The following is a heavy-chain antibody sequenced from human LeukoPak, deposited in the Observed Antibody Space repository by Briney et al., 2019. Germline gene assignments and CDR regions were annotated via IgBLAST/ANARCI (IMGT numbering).Heavy chain of an antibody. J-gene: IGHJ4*02. CDR2: ITNSGNSK. CDR1: EFTFSSYS. D-gene: IGHD3-10*01. Sequence: GGSLRLSCAASEFTFSSYSMNWVRQAPGKGLEWVSYITNSGNSKSYADSVKGRFTISRDNSKNTLYLQMNSLRAEDTAVYYCARSTLWFGADYWGQGTLVTVSS. V-gene: IGHV3-48*01. CDR3: ARSTLWFGADY.